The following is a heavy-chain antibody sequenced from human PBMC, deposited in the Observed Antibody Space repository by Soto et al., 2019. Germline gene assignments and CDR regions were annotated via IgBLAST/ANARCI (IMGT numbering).Heavy chain of an antibody. Sequence: PGGSLRLSCAASGFTFSSYEMNWVRQAPAKGLEWVSYISSSGSTIYYADSVKGRFTISRDNAKNSLYLQMNSLRAEDTAVYYCAREGMIESKMDVWGQGTTVTVSS. CDR3: AREGMIESKMDV. CDR2: ISSSGSTI. CDR1: GFTFSSYE. V-gene: IGHV3-48*03. J-gene: IGHJ6*02. D-gene: IGHD3-22*01.